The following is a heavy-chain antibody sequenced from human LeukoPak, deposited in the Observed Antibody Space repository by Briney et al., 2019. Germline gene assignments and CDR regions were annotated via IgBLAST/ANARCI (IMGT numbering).Heavy chain of an antibody. J-gene: IGHJ4*02. D-gene: IGHD1-26*01. V-gene: IGHV4-39*07. Sequence: SETLSLTCTVSGGSISSSPYYWGWIRQPPGKGLEWIGSIYYSGTTHYNPSLESRVTISVDTSKNQFSLKLISVTAADTAVYYCTSILGATSGDYWGQGTLVTVSS. CDR1: GGSISSSPYY. CDR2: IYYSGTT. CDR3: TSILGATSGDY.